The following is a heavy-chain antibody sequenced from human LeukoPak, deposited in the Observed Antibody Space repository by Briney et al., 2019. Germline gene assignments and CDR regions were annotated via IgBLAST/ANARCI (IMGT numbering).Heavy chain of an antibody. J-gene: IGHJ4*02. Sequence: PSETLSLTCAVYGGSFSGYYWSWIRQPPGKGLEWIGEINHSGSTNYNPSLKSRVTISVDRSKNQFSLKLSSVTAADTVVYYCARGGSSGLTYWGQGTLVTVSS. CDR2: INHSGST. CDR3: ARGGSSGLTY. V-gene: IGHV4-34*01. D-gene: IGHD6-19*01. CDR1: GGSFSGYY.